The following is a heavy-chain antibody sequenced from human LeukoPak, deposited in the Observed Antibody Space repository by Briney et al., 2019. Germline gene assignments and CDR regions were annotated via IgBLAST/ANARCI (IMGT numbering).Heavy chain of an antibody. Sequence: GRSLRLSCAASGFTFSGYGMHWVRQAPGQGLEWVAVISYDGSNKYHADSVKCRFTISRDNSKNTLYLQMNSLRANDTSVYYCAKELGYCTSTSCPFDYWGQGTLVTVSS. D-gene: IGHD2-2*01. CDR3: AKELGYCTSTSCPFDY. CDR2: ISYDGSNK. J-gene: IGHJ4*02. CDR1: GFTFSGYG. V-gene: IGHV3-30*18.